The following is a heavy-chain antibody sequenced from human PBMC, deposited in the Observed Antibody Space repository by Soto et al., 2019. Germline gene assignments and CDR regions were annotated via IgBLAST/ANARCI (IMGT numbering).Heavy chain of an antibody. D-gene: IGHD1-1*01. CDR1: GGSISSPSYN. CDR2: FFYGGRT. J-gene: IGHJ4*02. V-gene: IGHV4-39*01. CDR3: ATVASTHFDS. Sequence: QLQQSGPGLLKPSETLSLTCTVSGGSISSPSYNWGWVRQPPGKGPEWIGSFFYGGRTHYSPSLESRLSISVDTARSQASLILTSVTAADTAVYYCATVASTHFDSWGQGALVVVSS.